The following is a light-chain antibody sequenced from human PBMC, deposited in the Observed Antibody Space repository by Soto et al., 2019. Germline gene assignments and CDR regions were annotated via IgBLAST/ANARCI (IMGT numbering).Light chain of an antibody. CDR1: QSITTW. CDR3: QQYDSFSST. Sequence: DIQMTQSPSTLSASLGDRVAIACRASQSITTWLAWYQHKPGKAPKLLIYKASSLQSGVPSRFRGSGSGTDFTLTISSLQPDDFETYYCQQYDSFSSTFGQGTRLEIK. J-gene: IGKJ5*01. V-gene: IGKV1-5*03. CDR2: KAS.